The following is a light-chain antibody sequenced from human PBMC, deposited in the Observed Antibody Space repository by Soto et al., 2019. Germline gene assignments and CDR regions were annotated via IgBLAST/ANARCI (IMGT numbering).Light chain of an antibody. CDR2: EVS. CDR3: SSYTSSSTYV. V-gene: IGLV2-14*01. CDR1: SSDVGGYNY. J-gene: IGLJ1*01. Sequence: QSALTQPTSVSGSPGQSITISCTGTSSDVGGYNYVSWYQQHPGKAPKLMIYEVSNRPSGVSNRFSGSKSGNTASLTISGLQAEYEADYYCSSYTSSSTYVFGTGTKVNV.